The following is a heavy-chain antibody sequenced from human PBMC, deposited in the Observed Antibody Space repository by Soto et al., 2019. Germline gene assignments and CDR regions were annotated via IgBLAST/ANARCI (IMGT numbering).Heavy chain of an antibody. D-gene: IGHD2-21*02. J-gene: IGHJ6*02. Sequence: GASVKVSCKASGYTFTSYGISWVRQAPGQGLEWMGWISPYSGNTNYARELLGRVTMTTDTSTSTAYMELRSLRSDDTAVYYCARDPFIYCAGDCYSVTCMGVWGQGTTVTVSS. CDR3: ARDPFIYCAGDCYSVTCMGV. CDR2: ISPYSGNT. V-gene: IGHV1-18*04. CDR1: GYTFTSYG.